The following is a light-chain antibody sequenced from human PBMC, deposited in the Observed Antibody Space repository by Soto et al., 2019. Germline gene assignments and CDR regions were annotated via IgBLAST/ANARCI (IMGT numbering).Light chain of an antibody. J-gene: IGLJ1*01. CDR3: SSFTSRFTFV. V-gene: IGLV2-14*01. CDR2: EVT. CDR1: RSDVGAYNY. Sequence: QSALARPASVSGSAGQSIAISCTGTRSDVGAYNYVSWYQQHPGKAPKLMISEVTNRPSGVSDRFSGSKSGNTASLTISGLQAEDEADYYCSSFTSRFTFVFGTGTKVTVL.